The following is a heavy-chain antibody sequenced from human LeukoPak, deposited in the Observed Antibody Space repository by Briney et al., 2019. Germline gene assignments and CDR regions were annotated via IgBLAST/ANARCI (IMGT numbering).Heavy chain of an antibody. Sequence: PSETLSLTCTVSGSSISSSSYYWGWIRQPPGKGLEWIGSIYYSGSTYYNPSLKSRVTISVDTSKNQFSLKLSSVTAADTAVYYCARTNYCSSTSCHNFDYWGQGTLVTVSS. J-gene: IGHJ4*02. V-gene: IGHV4-39*01. CDR2: IYYSGST. CDR3: ARTNYCSSTSCHNFDY. D-gene: IGHD2-2*01. CDR1: GSSISSSSYY.